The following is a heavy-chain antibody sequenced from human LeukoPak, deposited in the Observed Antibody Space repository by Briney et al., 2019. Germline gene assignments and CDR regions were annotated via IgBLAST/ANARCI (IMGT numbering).Heavy chain of an antibody. CDR1: GFTFSNAW. CDR2: IKSKTDGGTT. J-gene: IGHJ4*02. Sequence: GGSLRLSCAASGFTFSNAWMSWVRQAPGKGLEWVGRIKSKTDGGTTGYAAPVKGRFTISRGDSKNTLYLQMNSLKTEDTAVYYCTTDYPYDSSGYDYWGQGTLVTVSS. D-gene: IGHD3-22*01. V-gene: IGHV3-15*01. CDR3: TTDYPYDSSGYDY.